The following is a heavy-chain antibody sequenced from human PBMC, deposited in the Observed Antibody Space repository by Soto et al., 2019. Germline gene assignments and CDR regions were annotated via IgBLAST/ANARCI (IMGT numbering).Heavy chain of an antibody. CDR2: IKSRADGGTT. CDR1: GFSFSNAW. D-gene: IGHD3-16*01. Sequence: EVQLVESGGDFVKPGGSLRVSCAVSGFSFSNAWMSWVRQAPGKGLEWVGRIKSRADGGTTDYTAPVKGRFTISRDDSKNTVCLKMTSLKPEDTAVYYCSAHLGEFFPLDYWGQGTLVTVSS. V-gene: IGHV3-15*01. J-gene: IGHJ4*02. CDR3: SAHLGEFFPLDY.